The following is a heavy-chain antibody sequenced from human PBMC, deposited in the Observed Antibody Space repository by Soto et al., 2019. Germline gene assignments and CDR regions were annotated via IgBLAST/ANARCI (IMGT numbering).Heavy chain of an antibody. Sequence: SWLSGASDHMRWVRKAPKKGLEWVSVIYSGGSTYYADSVKGRFTISRDNSKNTLYLQMNSLRAEDTAVYYCARGLLLWFPGDYSGMDVWGQGTKVPVSS. D-gene: IGHD3-10*01. CDR2: IYSGGST. CDR1: WLSGASDH. CDR3: ARGLLLWFPGDYSGMDV. J-gene: IGHJ6*02. V-gene: IGHV3-53*01.